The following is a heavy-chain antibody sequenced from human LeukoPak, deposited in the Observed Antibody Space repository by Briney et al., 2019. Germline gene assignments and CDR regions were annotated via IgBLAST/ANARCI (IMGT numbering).Heavy chain of an antibody. V-gene: IGHV4-31*03. CDR3: ARVVVRGRTPDY. Sequence: PSETLSLTCTVSGGSISSDGYYWSWLRHHPGKGLEWIGYIYYSGSTYYNPSLKSRGTISLDTSKNQFSLKLSCVPAADTAVYYCARVVVRGRTPDYWGQGTLVTVSS. J-gene: IGHJ4*02. D-gene: IGHD3-10*01. CDR1: GGSISSDGYY. CDR2: IYYSGST.